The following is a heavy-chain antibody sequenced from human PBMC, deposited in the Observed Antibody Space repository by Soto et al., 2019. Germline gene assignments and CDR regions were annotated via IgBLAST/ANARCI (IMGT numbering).Heavy chain of an antibody. CDR2: ISGSGGST. Sequence: PGGSLRLSCAASGFTFISYAMSWVRQAPGKGLEWVSAISGSGGSTYYADSVKGRFTISRDNSKNTLYLQMNSLRAEDTAVYYCAKLTTPYDFWSGSEVKRAFDYWGQGTLVTVSS. CDR1: GFTFISYA. D-gene: IGHD3-3*01. CDR3: AKLTTPYDFWSGSEVKRAFDY. J-gene: IGHJ4*02. V-gene: IGHV3-23*01.